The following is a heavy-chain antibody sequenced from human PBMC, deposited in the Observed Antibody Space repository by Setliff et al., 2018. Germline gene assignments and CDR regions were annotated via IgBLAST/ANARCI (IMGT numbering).Heavy chain of an antibody. CDR3: ARHALSFDSAWDV. CDR2: INHTGGT. D-gene: IGHD3-9*01. J-gene: IGHJ6*04. CDR1: GGSFSGSF. V-gene: IGHV4-34*01. Sequence: SETLSLTCAVYGGSFSGSFWSWIRQPPGKGLEWIGEINHTGGTNYTPSLKSRVTISVDTSKNQFSLNLNSATAADTAVYYCARHALSFDSAWDVWGKGTTVTVSS.